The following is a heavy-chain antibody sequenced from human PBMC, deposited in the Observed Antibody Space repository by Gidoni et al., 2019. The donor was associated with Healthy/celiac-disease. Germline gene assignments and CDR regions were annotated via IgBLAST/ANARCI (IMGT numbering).Heavy chain of an antibody. CDR3: AKYDFWSGYYDY. J-gene: IGHJ4*02. CDR1: GFTFSSYG. Sequence: QVQLVESGGGVVQPGGSLRLSCAASGFTFSSYGMHWVRQAPGKGLEWVAFIRYDGINKYYADSVKGRFTISRDNSKNTLYLQMNSLRAEDTAVYYCAKYDFWSGYYDYWGQGTLVTVSS. D-gene: IGHD3-3*01. V-gene: IGHV3-30*02. CDR2: IRYDGINK.